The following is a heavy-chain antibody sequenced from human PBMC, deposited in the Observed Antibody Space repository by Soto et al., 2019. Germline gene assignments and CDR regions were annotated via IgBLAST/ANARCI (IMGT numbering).Heavy chain of an antibody. D-gene: IGHD3-16*01. J-gene: IGHJ4*02. CDR3: ARASPEFYDYIWGSFY. CDR1: GFPFSSYS. V-gene: IGHV3-21*01. Sequence: GGSLRLSFAASGFPFSSYSMNWVRQAPGKGLEWVSSISSSSSYIYYADSVKGRFTISRDNAKNSLYLQMNSLRAEDTAMYYCARASPEFYDYIWGSFYWGQGTLVTVSS. CDR2: ISSSSSYI.